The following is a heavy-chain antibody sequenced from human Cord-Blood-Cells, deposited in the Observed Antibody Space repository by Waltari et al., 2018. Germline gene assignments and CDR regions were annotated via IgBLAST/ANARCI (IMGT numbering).Heavy chain of an antibody. V-gene: IGHV4-34*01. CDR1: GGSFRGYY. D-gene: IGHD5-12*01. CDR3: ARGEWLRSGWFDP. Sequence: QVQLQQWGAGLLKPSETLSLTCAVYGGSFRGYYWSWIRQPPGKGLEWIGEINNSGSTNYNPSLKSRVTISVDTSKNQFSLKLSSVTAADTAVYYCARGEWLRSGWFDPWGQGTLVTVSS. CDR2: INNSGST. J-gene: IGHJ5*02.